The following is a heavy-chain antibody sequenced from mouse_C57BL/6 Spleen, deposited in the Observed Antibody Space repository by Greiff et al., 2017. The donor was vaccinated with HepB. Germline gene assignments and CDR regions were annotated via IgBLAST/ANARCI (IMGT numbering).Heavy chain of an antibody. D-gene: IGHD3-2*02. CDR2: IDPSDSYT. CDR3: ARGGTDSSGYIKAMDY. J-gene: IGHJ4*01. Sequence: QVQLQQPGAELVKPGASVKLSCKASGYTFTSYWMQWVKQRPGQGLEWIGEIDPSDSYTNYNQKFKGKATLTVDTSSSTAYMQLSSLTSEDSAVYYCARGGTDSSGYIKAMDYWGQGTSVTVSS. CDR1: GYTFTSYW. V-gene: IGHV1-50*01.